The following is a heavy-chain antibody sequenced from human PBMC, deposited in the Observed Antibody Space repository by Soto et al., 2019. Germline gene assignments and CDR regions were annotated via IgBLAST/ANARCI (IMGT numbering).Heavy chain of an antibody. CDR2: ISSSSSYI. CDR3: ARVTPGYYDSSGYYLEYFQH. Sequence: EVQLVESGGGLVKPGGSLRLSCAASGFTFSSYSMNWVRQAPGKGLEWVSSISSSSSYIYYADSVKGRFTISRDNAKNSLYLQMNSLRAEDTAVYYCARVTPGYYDSSGYYLEYFQHWGQGTLVTVSA. J-gene: IGHJ1*01. V-gene: IGHV3-21*01. CDR1: GFTFSSYS. D-gene: IGHD3-22*01.